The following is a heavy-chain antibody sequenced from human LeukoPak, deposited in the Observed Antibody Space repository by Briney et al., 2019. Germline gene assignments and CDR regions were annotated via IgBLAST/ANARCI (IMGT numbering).Heavy chain of an antibody. CDR1: GFTFSSYG. CDR3: ARAPVVTPNTFDY. V-gene: IGHV3-30*03. J-gene: IGHJ4*02. D-gene: IGHD4-23*01. Sequence: GRSLRLSCAASGFTFSSYGMHWVRQAPGKGLEWVAVISYDGSDKYYADSVKGRFTISRDNSKNTLYLQMNSLRSEDTAVYYCARAPVVTPNTFDYWGQGTLVTVSS. CDR2: ISYDGSDK.